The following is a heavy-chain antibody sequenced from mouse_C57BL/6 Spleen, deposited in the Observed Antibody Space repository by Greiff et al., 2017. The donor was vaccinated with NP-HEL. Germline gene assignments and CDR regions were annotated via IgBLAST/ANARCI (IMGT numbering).Heavy chain of an antibody. J-gene: IGHJ2*01. D-gene: IGHD4-1*01. CDR1: GFTFSDYY. V-gene: IGHV5-16*01. Sequence: EVHLVESEGGLVQPGSSMKLSCTASGFTFSDYYMAWVRQVPEKGLEWVANINYDGSSTYYLDSLKSRFIISRDNAKNILYLQMSSLKSEDTATYYCARDQGNWAYFDYWGQGTTLTVSS. CDR3: ARDQGNWAYFDY. CDR2: INYDGSST.